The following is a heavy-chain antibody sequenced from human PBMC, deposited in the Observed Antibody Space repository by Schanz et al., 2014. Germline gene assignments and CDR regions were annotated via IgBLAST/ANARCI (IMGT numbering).Heavy chain of an antibody. V-gene: IGHV3-7*01. D-gene: IGHD1-1*01. CDR3: ARGRVLES. CDR2: ISNGGSDE. CDR1: GFTFSTHA. Sequence: EVQLLESGGGLVQPGGSLRLSCAASGFTFSTHAMSWVRQAPGGGLEWVAGISNGGSDEYYVDSVKGRFTISRDNAKNSLCLQMNSLRPEDTAVYYCARGRVLESWGQGTLVTVSS. J-gene: IGHJ5*02.